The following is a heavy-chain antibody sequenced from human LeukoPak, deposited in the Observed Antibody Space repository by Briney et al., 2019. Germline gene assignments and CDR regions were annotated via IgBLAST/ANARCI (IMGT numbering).Heavy chain of an antibody. D-gene: IGHD6-6*01. Sequence: ASVKVSCKASGYTFTGYYMHWVRQAPGQGLEWMGWINPNSGGTNYAQKFQGRVTMTRDTSISTAYMELRSLRSDDTAVYYCARRTYSSSSSIFDYWGQGTLVTVSS. CDR2: INPNSGGT. CDR1: GYTFTGYY. J-gene: IGHJ4*02. CDR3: ARRTYSSSSSIFDY. V-gene: IGHV1-2*02.